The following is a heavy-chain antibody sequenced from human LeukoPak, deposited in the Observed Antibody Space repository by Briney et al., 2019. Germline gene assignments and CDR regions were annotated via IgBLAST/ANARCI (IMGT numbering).Heavy chain of an antibody. CDR1: GGSISSYY. J-gene: IGHJ4*02. V-gene: IGHV4-59*01. D-gene: IGHD4-17*01. CDR3: ARGMDYGDYGIFDY. CDR2: IYYSGST. Sequence: PSETLSLTCTVSGGSISSYYWSWIRQPPGKGLEWIGYIYYSGSTNYNPSLKSRVTISVDTSKNQFSLKLSSVTAADTGVYYCARGMDYGDYGIFDYWGQGTLVTVAS.